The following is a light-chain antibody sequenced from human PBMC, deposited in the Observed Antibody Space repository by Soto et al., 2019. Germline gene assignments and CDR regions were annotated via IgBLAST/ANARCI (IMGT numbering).Light chain of an antibody. CDR2: GAS. CDR3: QQYGSSPPRT. Sequence: EIVLTRPPVILSLSTGETATLSCSASQSVSNDFLAWYQERPCQAPRLLIYGASTRATDVPDRFSGSGSGADVTLTISRLEPEDFAVDYCQQYGSSPPRTFGQGTKVDIK. V-gene: IGKV3-20*01. CDR1: QSVSNDF. J-gene: IGKJ1*01.